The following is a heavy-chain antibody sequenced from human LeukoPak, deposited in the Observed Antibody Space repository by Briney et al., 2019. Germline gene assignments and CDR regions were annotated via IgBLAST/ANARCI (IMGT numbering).Heavy chain of an antibody. CDR2: IYYSGST. V-gene: IGHV4-30-4*08. CDR1: GGSISSGDYY. Sequence: SETLSLTCTVSGGSISSGDYYWSWIRQPPGKGLEWIGYIYYSGSTYYNPSLKSRVTISVDTSKNQFSLKLSSVTAADTAVYYCAYCGGDCYDAFDIWGQGTMVTVSS. J-gene: IGHJ3*02. D-gene: IGHD2-21*01. CDR3: AYCGGDCYDAFDI.